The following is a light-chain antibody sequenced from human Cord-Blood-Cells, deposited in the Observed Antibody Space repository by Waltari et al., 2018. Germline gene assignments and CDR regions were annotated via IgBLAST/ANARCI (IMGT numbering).Light chain of an antibody. CDR1: SVSVSTVYY. CDR2: STN. J-gene: IGLJ3*02. V-gene: IGLV8-61*01. Sequence: QTVVTQVPSFSVSPGGTVPLPSGLRSVSVSTVYYPIWYQQTPGQAPRTLIYSTNTRSSGVPDRFSGSILGNKAALTITGAQADDESDYYCVLYMGSGISVFGGGTKLTVL. CDR3: VLYMGSGISV.